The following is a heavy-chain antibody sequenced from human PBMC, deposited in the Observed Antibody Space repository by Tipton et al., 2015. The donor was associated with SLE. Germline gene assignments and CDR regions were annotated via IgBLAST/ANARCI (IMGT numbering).Heavy chain of an antibody. CDR1: GGSISDSSHY. J-gene: IGHJ4*02. CDR2: IYHDWST. D-gene: IGHD6-19*01. CDR3: ARVPVAGTGYDY. V-gene: IGHV4-39*07. Sequence: TLSLTCTVSGGSISDSSHYWVWIRQSPGKGLEWVGSIYHDWSTYYNVALNSRATISIDASKNQFSLSLRPVTAADTAVYYCARVPVAGTGYDYWGQGTLVTVSS.